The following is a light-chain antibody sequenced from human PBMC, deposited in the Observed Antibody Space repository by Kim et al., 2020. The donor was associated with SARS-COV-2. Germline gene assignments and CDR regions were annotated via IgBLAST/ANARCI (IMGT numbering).Light chain of an antibody. CDR2: DSD. CDR3: AAWDDALNGWV. Sequence: QSVLTQPPSASATPGQRVTISCSGRSSSIGVNPVSWYQQLPGTAPKVIIYDSDQRPSGVPDRCSGSKSGTSASLAISCLQSDDEADYYCAAWDDALNGWVFGGGTQLTVL. CDR1: SSSIGVNP. J-gene: IGLJ3*02. V-gene: IGLV1-44*01.